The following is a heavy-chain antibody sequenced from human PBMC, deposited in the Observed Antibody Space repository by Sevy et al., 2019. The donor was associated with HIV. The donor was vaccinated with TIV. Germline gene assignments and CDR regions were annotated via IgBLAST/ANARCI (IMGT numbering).Heavy chain of an antibody. CDR2: IYTSGST. CDR3: ARDNRWFGELTSYYYYGMDV. J-gene: IGHJ6*02. Sequence: SETLSLTCTVSGGSISSYYWSWIRQPAGKGLEWIGRIYTSGSTNYNPSLKSRVTMSVDTSKNQFSLKLSSLTAADTAVYYCARDNRWFGELTSYYYYGMDVWGQGTTVTVSS. CDR1: GGSISSYY. D-gene: IGHD3-10*01. V-gene: IGHV4-4*07.